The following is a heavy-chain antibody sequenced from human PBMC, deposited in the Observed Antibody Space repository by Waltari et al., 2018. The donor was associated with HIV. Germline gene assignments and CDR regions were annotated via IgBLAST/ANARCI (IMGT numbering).Heavy chain of an antibody. V-gene: IGHV1-18*01. CDR2: ISGYKSNT. J-gene: IGHJ6*02. Sequence: QVHLVQSGAEVKMPGASVRVSCKTSGYIFTNYGVSWVRQAPGQGLEWLRWISGYKSNTNYAQRIQGRVTLTTDTSTSTAYMELRSLRSDDTAVYYCARGLGGSYYYGVDVWGQGTTVTVS. CDR3: ARGLGGSYYYGVDV. CDR1: GYIFTNYG.